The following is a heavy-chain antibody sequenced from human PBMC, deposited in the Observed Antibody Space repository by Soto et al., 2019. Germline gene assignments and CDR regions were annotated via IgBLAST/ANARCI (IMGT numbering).Heavy chain of an antibody. V-gene: IGHV4-59*01. CDR1: GGSINSYY. D-gene: IGHD5-12*01. J-gene: IGHJ5*02. CDR3: ARVGGYSGYAAS. CDR2: IYSSGST. Sequence: SETLSLTGTVSGGSINSYYWSWIRQPPGEGLEWIGYIYSSGSTTYNPSLKSRVTISVDSSNNQFSLNLSSVTAADTAVYYCARVGGYSGYAASWGQGTLVTVSA.